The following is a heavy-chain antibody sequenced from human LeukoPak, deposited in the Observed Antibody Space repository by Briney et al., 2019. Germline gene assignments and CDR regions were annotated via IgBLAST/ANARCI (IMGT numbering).Heavy chain of an antibody. J-gene: IGHJ6*03. V-gene: IGHV3-23*01. Sequence: PGGSLRLSCAASGFTFSSYGMSWVRQAPGKGLEWVSAISGSGGSTYYADSVKGRFTISRDNSKNTLYLQMNSLRAEDTAVYYCAKDPKDYYYYYMDVWGKGTTVTVSS. CDR3: AKDPKDYYYYYMDV. CDR2: ISGSGGST. CDR1: GFTFSSYG.